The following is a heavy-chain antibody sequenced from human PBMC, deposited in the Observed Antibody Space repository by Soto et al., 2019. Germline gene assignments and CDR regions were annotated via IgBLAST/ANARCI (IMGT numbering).Heavy chain of an antibody. D-gene: IGHD3-22*01. V-gene: IGHV4-59*08. CDR1: GGSLSSHY. CDR2: IYYSGST. Sequence: SETLSLTCTVSGGSLSSHYWSWIRQPPGKGLEWIGYIYYSGSTNYNPSLKSRVTISVDTSKNQFSLKLSSVTAADTAVYYCATQYYSDRSGYYLDYWGQGTLVTVSS. J-gene: IGHJ4*02. CDR3: ATQYYSDRSGYYLDY.